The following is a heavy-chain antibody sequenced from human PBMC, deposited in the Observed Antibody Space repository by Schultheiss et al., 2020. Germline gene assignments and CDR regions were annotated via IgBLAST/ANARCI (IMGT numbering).Heavy chain of an antibody. V-gene: IGHV3-21*01. D-gene: IGHD4-17*01. CDR2: ISSSSSYI. Sequence: LSLTCAASGFTFSSYSMNWVRQAPGKGLEWVSSISSSSSYIYYADSMKGRFTISRDNAKNSLYLQMNSLRVEDTAVYYCARDVTTETLYAFDIWGQGTKVTVSS. CDR3: ARDVTTETLYAFDI. J-gene: IGHJ3*02. CDR1: GFTFSSYS.